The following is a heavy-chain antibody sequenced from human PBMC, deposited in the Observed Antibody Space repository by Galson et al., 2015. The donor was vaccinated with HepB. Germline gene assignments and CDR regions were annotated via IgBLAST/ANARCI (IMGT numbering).Heavy chain of an antibody. Sequence: SLRLSCAASGFTFSSYAMSWVRQAPGKGLEWVPAISGSGGSTYYADSVKGRFTISRDNSKNTLYLQMNSLRAEDTAVYYCASPWAAYYYDSSGYPFVGYWGQGTLVTVSS. CDR3: ASPWAAYYYDSSGYPFVGY. D-gene: IGHD3-22*01. CDR2: ISGSGGST. J-gene: IGHJ4*02. CDR1: GFTFSSYA. V-gene: IGHV3-23*01.